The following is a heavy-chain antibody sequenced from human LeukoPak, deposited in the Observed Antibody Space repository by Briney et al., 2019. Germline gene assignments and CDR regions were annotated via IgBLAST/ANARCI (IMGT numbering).Heavy chain of an antibody. CDR3: ARSGMAVAATPWD. J-gene: IGHJ4*02. D-gene: IGHD6-19*01. CDR2: IKQDGSEK. CDR1: GFTFSSFW. V-gene: IGHV3-7*05. Sequence: GGSLRLSCAASGFTFSSFWTTWVRQAPGKGLEWLAHIKQDGSEKYYVDSVKGRFTISRDNAKNSLYLHVSSLRVDDTALYYCARSGMAVAATPWDWGQGTLVTVSS.